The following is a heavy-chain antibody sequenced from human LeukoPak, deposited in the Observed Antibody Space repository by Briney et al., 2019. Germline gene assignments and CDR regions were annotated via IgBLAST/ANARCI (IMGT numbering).Heavy chain of an antibody. CDR1: GFTFSSYA. J-gene: IGHJ4*02. CDR2: ISYDGSNK. Sequence: GRSLRLSCAASGFTFSSYAMHWVRQAPGKGLEWVAVISYDGSNKYYADSVKGRFTISRDNSKNTLYLQMNSLRAEDTAGYYCAKIGAGTFDYWGQGALVTVSS. CDR3: AKIGAGTFDY. D-gene: IGHD1-1*01. V-gene: IGHV3-30-3*02.